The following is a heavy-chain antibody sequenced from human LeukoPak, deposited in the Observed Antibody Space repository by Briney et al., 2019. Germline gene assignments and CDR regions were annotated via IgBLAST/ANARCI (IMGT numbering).Heavy chain of an antibody. Sequence: KPGGSLRLSCAASGFTFSSYSMNWVRQAPGKGLEWVSSISSSSSYIYYADSVKGRFTISRDNAKNSLYLQMNSLRAEDTAVYYCARVENSGSYYVDYWGRGTLVTVSS. V-gene: IGHV3-21*01. CDR1: GFTFSSYS. J-gene: IGHJ4*02. CDR3: ARVENSGSYYVDY. CDR2: ISSSSSYI. D-gene: IGHD1-26*01.